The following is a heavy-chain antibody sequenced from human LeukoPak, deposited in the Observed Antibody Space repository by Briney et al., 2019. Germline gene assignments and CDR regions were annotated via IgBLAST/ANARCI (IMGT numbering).Heavy chain of an antibody. CDR2: IRGGISDT. V-gene: IGHV3-23*01. D-gene: IGHD3-10*01. CDR3: AKVQWFGELSAFDC. Sequence: GGSLRLSCAASGFTFASDAMSWVRQAPGKGLEWVSGIRGGISDTYYADSVKGRFTISRVNSKNTLYLQMNSLTAEDTALYYCAKVQWFGELSAFDCWGQGTLVTVSS. CDR1: GFTFASDA. J-gene: IGHJ4*02.